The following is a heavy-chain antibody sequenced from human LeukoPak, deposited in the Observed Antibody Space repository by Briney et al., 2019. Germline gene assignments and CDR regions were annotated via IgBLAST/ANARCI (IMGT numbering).Heavy chain of an antibody. CDR2: IRYDGSNK. J-gene: IGHJ4*02. Sequence: GGSLRLSCAASGFTFSSYGMHWVRQAPGKGLEWVAFIRYDGSNKYYADSVKGRFTISRDNSKNTLYLQMNSLRAEDTAVYYCAKALPHDIVVVPAAMGDYWGQGTLVTVSS. D-gene: IGHD2-2*01. CDR1: GFTFSSYG. CDR3: AKALPHDIVVVPAAMGDY. V-gene: IGHV3-30*02.